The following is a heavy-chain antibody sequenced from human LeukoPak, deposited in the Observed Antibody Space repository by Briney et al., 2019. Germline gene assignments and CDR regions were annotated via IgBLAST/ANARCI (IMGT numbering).Heavy chain of an antibody. CDR2: ITESGGTE. V-gene: IGHV3-11*01. D-gene: IGHD5-18*01. CDR3: ARPPEGYSYGFYFGH. CDR1: AFTFSGYS. J-gene: IGHJ4*02. Sequence: GGSLRLSCVGSAFTFSGYSMSWIRQAPGRELEWISSITESGGTEYYADSVKGRFSISRDNAKSALYLQMNSLRAEDTAVYYCARPPEGYSYGFYFGHWGQGAPVIVSS.